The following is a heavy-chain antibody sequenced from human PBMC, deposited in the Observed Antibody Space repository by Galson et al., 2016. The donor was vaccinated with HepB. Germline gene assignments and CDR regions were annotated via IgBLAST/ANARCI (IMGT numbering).Heavy chain of an antibody. Sequence: SLRLSCAVSGFTVSNNYMSWVRQAPGKGLEWVSVMYSGGGTYYADSVRGRFTISRDNSKNTVYLQMNSLRAEDTAVYYCARRPYILTGSSHFDYWGQGTLVTVSS. CDR2: MYSGGGT. J-gene: IGHJ4*02. V-gene: IGHV3-53*01. D-gene: IGHD3-9*01. CDR3: ARRPYILTGSSHFDY. CDR1: GFTVSNNY.